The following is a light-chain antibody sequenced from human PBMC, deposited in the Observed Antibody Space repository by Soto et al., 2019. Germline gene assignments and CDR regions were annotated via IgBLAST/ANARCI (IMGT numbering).Light chain of an antibody. CDR1: SSNIGSNY. CDR2: RNN. J-gene: IGLJ1*01. CDR3: AAWDDSLSGDYV. Sequence: QAVLTQPPSASGTPGQRVTISCSGSSSNIGSNYVYWYQQLPGTAPKLLIYRNNQRPSGVPDRFSGSKSGTSASLATSGLRSEDEADYYCAAWDDSLSGDYVFATGTKLTVL. V-gene: IGLV1-47*01.